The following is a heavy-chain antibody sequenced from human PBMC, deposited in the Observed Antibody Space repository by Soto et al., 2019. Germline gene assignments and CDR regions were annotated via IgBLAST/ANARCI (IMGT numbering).Heavy chain of an antibody. CDR1: GFTFSSYG. CDR3: AKEGRRGYSYSMDY. J-gene: IGHJ4*02. V-gene: IGHV3-33*06. CDR2: IWYDGSNK. D-gene: IGHD5-18*01. Sequence: QVQLVESGGGVVQPGRSLRLSCAASGFTFSSYGMHWVRQAPGKGLEWVAVIWYDGSNKYYADSVKGRFTISRDNSKNTLYLQMNSLRAEDTAVYYCAKEGRRGYSYSMDYWGQGTLVTVSS.